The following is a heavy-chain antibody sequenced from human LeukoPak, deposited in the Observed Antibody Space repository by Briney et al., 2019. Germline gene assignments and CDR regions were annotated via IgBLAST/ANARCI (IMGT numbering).Heavy chain of an antibody. CDR2: INHSGST. V-gene: IGHV4-39*07. CDR1: GGSISSSSYY. J-gene: IGHJ4*02. Sequence: SETLSLTCTVSGGSISSSSYYWGWIRQPPGKGLEWIGEINHSGSTNYNPSLKSRVTISVDTSKNQFSLKLSSVTAADTAVYYCARYGSGSYWGQYYFDYWGQGTLVTVSS. CDR3: ARYGSGSYWGQYYFDY. D-gene: IGHD3-10*01.